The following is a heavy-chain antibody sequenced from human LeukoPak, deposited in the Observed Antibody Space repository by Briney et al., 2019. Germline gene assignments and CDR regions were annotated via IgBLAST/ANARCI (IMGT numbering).Heavy chain of an antibody. CDR2: IIPIFGTA. D-gene: IGHD6-19*01. CDR1: GGTFSSYA. V-gene: IGHV1-69*05. CDR3: APSGGSSGWDAFDI. Sequence: SVKVSCKASGGTFSSYAISWVRQAPGHGLEWMGGIIPIFGTANYAQKFQGRVTITTDESTSTAYMELSSLRSEDTAVYYCAPSGGSSGWDAFDIWGQGTMVTVSS. J-gene: IGHJ3*02.